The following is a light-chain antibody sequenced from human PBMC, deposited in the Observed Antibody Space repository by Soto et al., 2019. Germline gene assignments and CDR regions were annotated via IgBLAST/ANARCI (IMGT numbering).Light chain of an antibody. CDR1: RSDIGAYNY. J-gene: IGLJ2*01. CDR3: PSYTTTNTLA. Sequence: QSALTQPASVSGSPGQSSTISCTGTRSDIGAYNYVSWFQQNPGKAPKCMIYDVYSRPSGVSHRFSGSKSANTASLTISGLQAEDEAVYYCPSYTTTNTLALGGGTKVTVL. CDR2: DVY. V-gene: IGLV2-14*01.